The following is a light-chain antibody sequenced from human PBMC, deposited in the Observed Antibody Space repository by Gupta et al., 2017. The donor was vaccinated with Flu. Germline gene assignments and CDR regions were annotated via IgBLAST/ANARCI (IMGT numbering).Light chain of an antibody. CDR1: QDIGTY. CDR3: QQFDRDPLT. CDR2: NAS. V-gene: IGKV1-9*01. Sequence: PSFLSTSVGDRVTITCRASQDIGTYLTWYQKTPGKAPHFLIYNASTLESGVPSRFSGRGSGTECILTINSLQPEDSATYYCQQFDRDPLTFGGGTKVEI. J-gene: IGKJ4*01.